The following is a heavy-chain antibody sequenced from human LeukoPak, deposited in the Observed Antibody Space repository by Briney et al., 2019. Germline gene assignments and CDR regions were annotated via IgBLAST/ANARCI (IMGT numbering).Heavy chain of an antibody. J-gene: IGHJ6*03. CDR3: ARDSNKYYYYYMDV. Sequence: GRSLRLSCAASGFTFSSYAMHWVSQAPGKGLEGVAVISYDGSNKYYADSVKVRFTISRDNSKNTLYLQMNSLRAEDTAVYYCARDSNKYYYYYMDVWGKGTTVTVSS. D-gene: IGHD1/OR15-1a*01. V-gene: IGHV3-30*01. CDR2: ISYDGSNK. CDR1: GFTFSSYA.